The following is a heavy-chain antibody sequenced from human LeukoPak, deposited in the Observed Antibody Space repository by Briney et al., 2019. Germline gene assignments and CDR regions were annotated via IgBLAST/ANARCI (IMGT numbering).Heavy chain of an antibody. D-gene: IGHD4-17*01. CDR1: GGRINNHY. V-gene: IGHV4-59*11. CDR2: IYYSGTT. J-gene: IGHJ5*02. CDR3: ARVHGDYGTGWWFDP. Sequence: PSETLSLTCTVSGGRINNHYWTWIRQPPGKGLEWLGYIYYSGTTNYNPSLRSRVTISIDTSKNQFSLKMSSVTAADTAVYYCARVHGDYGTGWWFDPWGQGTLVTVSS.